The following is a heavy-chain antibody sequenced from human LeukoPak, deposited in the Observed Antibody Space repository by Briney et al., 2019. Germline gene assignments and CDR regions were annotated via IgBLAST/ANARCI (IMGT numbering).Heavy chain of an antibody. V-gene: IGHV3-15*01. CDR1: GFTFSNAW. D-gene: IGHD5-12*01. CDR3: TRVATTLGDAFDI. CDR2: IKSQSDGGTT. Sequence: GGSLRLSCAASGFTFSNAWMSGVRQAPGKGLEWVGRIKSQSDGGTTDYAVPVRGRFTISRDDSINTLYPQMNSLKSEDTDVYFCTRVATTLGDAFDIWGQGTMVTVSS. J-gene: IGHJ3*02.